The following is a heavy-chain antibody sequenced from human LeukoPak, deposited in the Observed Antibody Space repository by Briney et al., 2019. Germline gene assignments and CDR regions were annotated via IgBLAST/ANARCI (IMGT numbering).Heavy chain of an antibody. CDR2: IAGSGGNT. D-gene: IGHD1-14*01. Sequence: GGSLRLSCAASGFTFSSYAMSWVRQAPGKGLEWVSAIAGSGGNTYYADSVKGRFTISRDNSKNTLYLQTNSLRAEDTAVYYCAKLPSGTPFDYWGQGTLVTVSS. J-gene: IGHJ4*02. CDR1: GFTFSSYA. CDR3: AKLPSGTPFDY. V-gene: IGHV3-23*01.